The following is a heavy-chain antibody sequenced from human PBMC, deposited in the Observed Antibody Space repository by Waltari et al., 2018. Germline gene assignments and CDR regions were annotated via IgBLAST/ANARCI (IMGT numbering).Heavy chain of an antibody. CDR3: ARLLIEDSGFGWYSFDY. Sequence: QVQLLQWGAGLLKPSETLSLTCAVSGEWYTINYWSWFRQSPGKGLEWNGEINHSGNTNYNPSLKSRVTISVDTSKKQVSLSLSSVTAADTAVYYCARLLIEDSGFGWYSFDYWGQGSPVIVSS. CDR2: INHSGNT. CDR1: GEWYTINY. J-gene: IGHJ4*02. D-gene: IGHD6-19*01. V-gene: IGHV4-34*01.